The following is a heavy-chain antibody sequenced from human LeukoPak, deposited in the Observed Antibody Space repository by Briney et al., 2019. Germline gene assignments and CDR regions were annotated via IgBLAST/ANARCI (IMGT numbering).Heavy chain of an antibody. J-gene: IGHJ5*02. CDR3: ARVRRYYGLGSYSAGGFDP. D-gene: IGHD3-10*01. Sequence: SETLSLTCAVYGGSFSGYYWSWIRQPPGKGLEWIGEINHSGSTNYNPSLKSRVTISVDTSKNQFSLKLSSVTAADTAVYYCARVRRYYGLGSYSAGGFDPWGQGTLVTVSS. V-gene: IGHV4-34*01. CDR1: GGSFSGYY. CDR2: INHSGST.